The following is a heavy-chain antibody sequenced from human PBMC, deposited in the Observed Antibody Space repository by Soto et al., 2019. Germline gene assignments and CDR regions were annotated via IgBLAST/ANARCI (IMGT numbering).Heavy chain of an antibody. CDR1: GGTFSSYT. Sequence: QVLLVQSGAEVKKPGSSVKVSCKASGGTFSSYTISWVRQAPGQGLEWMGRIIPILGIANYAQKFQGRVTITADKSTSTAYMELSSLRSEDTALYYCARDEGIVVVPAAIHWFDPWGQGTLVTVSS. CDR2: IIPILGIA. D-gene: IGHD2-2*01. CDR3: ARDEGIVVVPAAIHWFDP. V-gene: IGHV1-69*08. J-gene: IGHJ5*02.